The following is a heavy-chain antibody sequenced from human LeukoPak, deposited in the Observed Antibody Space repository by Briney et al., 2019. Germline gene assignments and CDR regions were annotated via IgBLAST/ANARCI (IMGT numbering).Heavy chain of an antibody. V-gene: IGHV3-21*01. CDR1: GFTFSTFS. J-gene: IGHJ4*02. CDR2: ISGSNTYT. D-gene: IGHD3-10*01. CDR3: ARSIRGSARFDY. Sequence: GGSLRLSCAASGFTFSTFSMNWVRQSPGKGLEWLSSISGSNTYTYYADSVKGRFTVSRDNAKNSFYLQMTSLRADDTAVYYCARSIRGSARFDYWGQGTLVTVSS.